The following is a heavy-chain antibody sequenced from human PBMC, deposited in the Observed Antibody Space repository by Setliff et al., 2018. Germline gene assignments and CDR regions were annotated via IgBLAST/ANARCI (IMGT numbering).Heavy chain of an antibody. CDR3: ARMSGFQYMDV. D-gene: IGHD3-3*01. CDR2: IYTSWST. CDR1: GDSISSRRNY. V-gene: IGHV4-61*09. Sequence: SETLSLTCTVSGDSISSRRNYWGWFRQPAGKELEWIGQIYTSWSTNYNPSLKSRVTISIDASKRQFSLKLTSVTAADTAVYYCARMSGFQYMDVWDKGTTVTVSS. J-gene: IGHJ6*03.